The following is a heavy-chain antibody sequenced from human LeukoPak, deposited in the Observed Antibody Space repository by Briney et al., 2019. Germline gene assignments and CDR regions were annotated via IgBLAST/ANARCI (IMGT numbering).Heavy chain of an antibody. D-gene: IGHD2-2*01. J-gene: IGHJ6*03. CDR2: IKQDGSEK. V-gene: IGHV3-7*01. CDR1: GFTFSSYW. Sequence: GGSLRLSCAAPGFTFSSYWMSWVRQAPGKGLEWVANIKQDGSEKYYVDSVKGRFTISRDNAKNSLYLQMNSLRAEDTAVYYCARDCSSIEWVYYYYMDVWGKGTTVTVSS. CDR3: ARDCSSIEWVYYYYMDV.